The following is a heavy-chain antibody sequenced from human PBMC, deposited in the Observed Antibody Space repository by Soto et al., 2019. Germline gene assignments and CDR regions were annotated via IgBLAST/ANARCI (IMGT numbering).Heavy chain of an antibody. J-gene: IGHJ4*02. CDR1: GYIFPNYG. V-gene: IGHV1-18*03. Sequence: QVQLLQSGVEVKQPGASVKVSCKASGYIFPNYGISWVRQAPGQGLEWMGWISAYNGNTNYAQKLQGRVTMTTDTSTSTAYMELRSLTSDDMAVYYCVRDLDGSGSYYTDYWGLGTLVTVSS. D-gene: IGHD3-10*01. CDR2: ISAYNGNT. CDR3: VRDLDGSGSYYTDY.